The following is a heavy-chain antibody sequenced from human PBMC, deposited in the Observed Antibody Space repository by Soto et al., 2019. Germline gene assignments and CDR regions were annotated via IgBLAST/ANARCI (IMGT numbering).Heavy chain of an antibody. V-gene: IGHV3-21*01. D-gene: IGHD3-22*01. CDR2: ISSSSSYI. Sequence: GGSLRLSCAASGFTFSIYSMNWVRHAPGKGLEWVSSISSSSSYIYYADSVKGRFTISTNNAKNSLYLQMNSLRAEDTAVYYCERDLYNYDDWFAPWGQGTLVTVSS. J-gene: IGHJ5*02. CDR1: GFTFSIYS. CDR3: ERDLYNYDDWFAP.